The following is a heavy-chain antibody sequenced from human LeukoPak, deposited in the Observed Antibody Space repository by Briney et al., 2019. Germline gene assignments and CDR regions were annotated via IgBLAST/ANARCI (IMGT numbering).Heavy chain of an antibody. V-gene: IGHV4-34*01. CDR2: INHSGST. D-gene: IGHD3-3*01. J-gene: IGHJ6*03. CDR1: GGSFSGYY. Sequence: SETLSLTCAVYGGSFSGYYWSWIRQPPGKGLEWIGEINHSGSTNYNPSLKSRVTISVDTSKNQFSLKLSSVTAADTAVYYCARLTNDDFWSGYPYYYMDVWGKGTTVTVSS. CDR3: ARLTNDDFWSGYPYYYMDV.